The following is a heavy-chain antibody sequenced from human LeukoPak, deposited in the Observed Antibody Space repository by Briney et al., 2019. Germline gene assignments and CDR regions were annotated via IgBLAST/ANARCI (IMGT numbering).Heavy chain of an antibody. CDR1: GGSISRSSYY. V-gene: IGHV4-39*01. CDR2: IYYSGST. Sequence: SETLSLTCSVSGGSISRSSYYWGWTRQPPGKGLEWIGSIYYSGSTYYNPSLKSRVTISVDPSRNQFSLKLGSVTAADTAVYYCARHGSIATGAFTYWGQGTLVTVSS. CDR3: ARHGSIATGAFTY. D-gene: IGHD6-13*01. J-gene: IGHJ4*02.